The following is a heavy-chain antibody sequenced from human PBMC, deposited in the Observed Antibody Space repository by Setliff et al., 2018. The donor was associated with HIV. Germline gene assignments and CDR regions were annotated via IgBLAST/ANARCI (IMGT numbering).Heavy chain of an antibody. J-gene: IGHJ4*02. Sequence: PSETLSLTCTVSGGSISGHYWGWIRQPPVKGLESIGTIYYCGSTYYKSSLKSRLTISVDTSKNQFSLKMSSVTAADTAVYYCARARGPEGYFDSWGQGTLVTVSS. V-gene: IGHV4-39*07. CDR2: IYYCGST. CDR1: GGSISGHY. CDR3: ARARGPEGYFDS. D-gene: IGHD3-10*01.